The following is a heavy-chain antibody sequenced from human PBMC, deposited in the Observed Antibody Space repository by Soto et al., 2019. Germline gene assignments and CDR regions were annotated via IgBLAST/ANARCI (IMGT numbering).Heavy chain of an antibody. CDR3: TRQGDSSSWYLSLANGVYYYGMDV. J-gene: IGHJ6*02. CDR2: IRSKANSYAT. D-gene: IGHD6-13*01. Sequence: GGSLRLSCAASGFTFSGSAMHWVRQASGKGLEWVGRIRSKANSYATAYAASVKGRFTISRDDSKNTAYLQMNSLKTEDTAVYYCTRQGDSSSWYLSLANGVYYYGMDVWGQGTTVTVSS. V-gene: IGHV3-73*01. CDR1: GFTFSGSA.